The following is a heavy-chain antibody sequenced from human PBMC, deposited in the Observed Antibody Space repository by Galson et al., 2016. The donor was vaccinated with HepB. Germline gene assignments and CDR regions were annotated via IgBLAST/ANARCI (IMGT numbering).Heavy chain of an antibody. CDR2: IYSSGIT. Sequence: SLRLSCAASGFTINNNHMSWVRQAPGKGLEWVSIIYSSGITYYADSMNGRLTVSRDNSKNMVYLQMNSLRPEDTAVYYCAGGKSLWTTPWNYGLDVWGKGTTVTVSS. J-gene: IGHJ6*04. D-gene: IGHD4-17*01. V-gene: IGHV3-53*01. CDR3: AGGKSLWTTPWNYGLDV. CDR1: GFTINNNH.